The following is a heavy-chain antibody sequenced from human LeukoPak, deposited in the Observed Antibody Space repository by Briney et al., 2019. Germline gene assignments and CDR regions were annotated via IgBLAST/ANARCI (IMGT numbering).Heavy chain of an antibody. CDR2: ISYDGSNQ. CDR3: ASRFEWLSSFDY. D-gene: IGHD3-3*01. V-gene: IGHV3-30*03. Sequence: GGSLRLSCAASGFTFSSYAMSWVRQAPGKGLEWVALISYDGSNQYYIDSVKGRFTISRDNSKNTLYLQMNSLRAEDTAVYYCASRFEWLSSFDYWGQGTLVTVSS. J-gene: IGHJ4*02. CDR1: GFTFSSYA.